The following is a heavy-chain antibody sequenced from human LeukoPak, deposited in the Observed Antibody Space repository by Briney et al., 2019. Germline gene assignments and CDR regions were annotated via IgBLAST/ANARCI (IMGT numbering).Heavy chain of an antibody. CDR3: ARHGNWAPIDY. V-gene: IGHV4-39*01. Sequence: PSETLSLTCTVSTGSISSSSHYWGWIRQPPGKGLESIGSIYYTGSTYYNPSLKSRVTMSVDTSKNQFSLNLNSVTAAVTAVYYCARHGNWAPIDYWGQGILVTVSS. CDR1: TGSISSSSHY. J-gene: IGHJ4*02. D-gene: IGHD2/OR15-2a*01. CDR2: IYYTGST.